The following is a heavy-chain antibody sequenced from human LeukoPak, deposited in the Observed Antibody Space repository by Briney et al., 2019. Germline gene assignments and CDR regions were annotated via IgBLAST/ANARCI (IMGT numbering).Heavy chain of an antibody. D-gene: IGHD5/OR15-5a*01. CDR3: ARGVAWENSVPFDY. V-gene: IGHV1-69*04. CDR1: GYTFTSYG. Sequence: SVKVSCKASGYTFTSYGISWVRQAPGQGLEWMGRIIPIFGLANYAQKFQGRVTITADKSTSTAYMELSSLRSEDTAVYYCARGVAWENSVPFDYWGQGTLVTVSS. CDR2: IIPIFGLA. J-gene: IGHJ4*02.